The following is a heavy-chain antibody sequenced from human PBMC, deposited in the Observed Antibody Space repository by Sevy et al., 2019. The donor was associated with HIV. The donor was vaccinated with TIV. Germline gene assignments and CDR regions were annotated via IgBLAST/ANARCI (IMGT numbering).Heavy chain of an antibody. J-gene: IGHJ4*02. CDR1: GFTFTSFR. Sequence: GGSLRLSCAAPGFTFTSFRMTWVPQAPGKGLDWVPCFSSTSPYINYADSVKGRFTISRDNAKNLLYLQMDSLRAEDTAVYYCARAVLEISTWRSDYWGQGTLVTVSS. D-gene: IGHD1-1*01. V-gene: IGHV3-21*01. CDR2: FSSTSPYI. CDR3: ARAVLEISTWRSDY.